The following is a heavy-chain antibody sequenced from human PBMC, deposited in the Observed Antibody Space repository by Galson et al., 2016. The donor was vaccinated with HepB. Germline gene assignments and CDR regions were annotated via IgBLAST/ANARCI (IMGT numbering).Heavy chain of an antibody. D-gene: IGHD2-2*01. J-gene: IGHJ4*02. CDR1: GGSISSSSYY. Sequence: TLSLTCTVSGGSISSSSYYWGWIRQPPGTGLEWIGYIYYNGNTLYSPSLKSRVTISLDTSNNQFSLKLTSVTAADTAVYYCAMRRGYCSITRCNVDYWGQVTLATVSS. CDR2: IYYNGNT. CDR3: AMRRGYCSITRCNVDY. V-gene: IGHV4-39*01.